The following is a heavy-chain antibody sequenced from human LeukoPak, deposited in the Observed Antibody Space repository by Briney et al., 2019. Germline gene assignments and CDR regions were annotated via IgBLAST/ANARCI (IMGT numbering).Heavy chain of an antibody. V-gene: IGHV1-69*13. D-gene: IGHD6-13*01. CDR3: AAGTSGSPGMDV. CDR1: GGTFSSYA. CDR2: IIPIFGTA. J-gene: IGHJ6*02. Sequence: SVKVSCKASGGTFSSYAISWVRQAPGQGLEWMGGIIPIFGTANYAQKFQGRVTITADESTSTAYMELSSLRSEDTAVYYCAAGTSGSPGMDVWGQGTTVTVSS.